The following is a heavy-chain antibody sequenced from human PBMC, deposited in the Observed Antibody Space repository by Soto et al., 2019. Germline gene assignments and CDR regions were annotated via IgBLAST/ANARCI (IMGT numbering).Heavy chain of an antibody. Sequence: EVQLVESGGGLVQPGGSLRLSCAASGFTFSSYWMHWVRQAPGKGLVWVSRINSDGSSTSYADSVKGRFTISRDNAKNTRYLQMNSLRAEDTAVYYCASSSHSSGYYWLMGYWGQGTLVTVSS. CDR2: INSDGSST. J-gene: IGHJ4*02. V-gene: IGHV3-74*01. CDR1: GFTFSSYW. D-gene: IGHD3-22*01. CDR3: ASSSHSSGYYWLMGY.